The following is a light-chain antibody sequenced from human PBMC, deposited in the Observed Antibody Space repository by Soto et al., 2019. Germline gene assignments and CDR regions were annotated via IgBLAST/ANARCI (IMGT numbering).Light chain of an antibody. V-gene: IGLV1-51*01. J-gene: IGLJ2*01. CDR1: SSNSGNNY. CDR3: GTWDSSLSADVV. CDR2: DNN. Sequence: QSVLTQPPSVSAAPGQKVTISCSGSSSNSGNNYVSWYQQLPGTAPKLLIYDNNKRPSGIPDRFSGSKSGTSATLGITGPQTGDEADYYCGTWDSSLSADVVFGGGTKLTVL.